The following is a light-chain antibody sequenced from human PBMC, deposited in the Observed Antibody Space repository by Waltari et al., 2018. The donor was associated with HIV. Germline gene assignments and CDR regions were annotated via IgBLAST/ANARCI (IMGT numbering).Light chain of an antibody. CDR2: DVS. Sequence: QSALTQPASVSGSPGQSITISCIGTSSDVGAYNYVSWYQLHPGKAPKRMIYDVSNRPSGVSDRFSGSKSANTASLTISGLQAEDEAHYYCSSYTSSSTVVFGGGTKLTVL. CDR3: SSYTSSSTVV. CDR1: SSDVGAYNY. J-gene: IGLJ2*01. V-gene: IGLV2-14*03.